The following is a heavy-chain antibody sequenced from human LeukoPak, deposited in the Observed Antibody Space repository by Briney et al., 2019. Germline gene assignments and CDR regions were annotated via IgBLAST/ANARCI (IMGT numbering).Heavy chain of an antibody. Sequence: GGSLRLSCAASGFTFSSYWMSWVRQAPGKGLEWVANIKQDGSEKYYVDSVKGRFTISRDNAKNSLYLQMNSLRAEDTAVYYCARADAYYYDSSGYYYWGQGTLVTVSS. D-gene: IGHD3-22*01. V-gene: IGHV3-7*01. CDR2: IKQDGSEK. J-gene: IGHJ4*02. CDR3: ARADAYYYDSSGYYY. CDR1: GFTFSSYW.